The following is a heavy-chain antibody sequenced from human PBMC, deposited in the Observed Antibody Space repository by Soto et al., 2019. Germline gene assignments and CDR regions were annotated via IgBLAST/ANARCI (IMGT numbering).Heavy chain of an antibody. CDR3: AREIQRYFDY. V-gene: IGHV4-4*07. Sequence: SESLSLTCSISGGSISSYYWSWIRQPAGKGLEWIGRIYTSGSTNHNPSLKSRVTMSVDTSKNQFSLKLSSVTAADTAVYYCAREIQRYFDYWGQGTLVTVSS. CDR2: IYTSGST. CDR1: GGSISSYY. J-gene: IGHJ4*02. D-gene: IGHD1-1*01.